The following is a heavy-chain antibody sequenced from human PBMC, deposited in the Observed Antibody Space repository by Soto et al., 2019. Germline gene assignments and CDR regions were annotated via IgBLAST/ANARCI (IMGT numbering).Heavy chain of an antibody. J-gene: IGHJ4*02. D-gene: IGHD6-13*01. Sequence: SVKVSCKVSGGTFSSYAISWVRQAPGQGLEWMGGIIPIFGTANYAQKFQGRVTITADKSTSTAYMELSSLRSEDTAVYYCARVFGAAAGDFDYWGQGTLVIVSS. CDR1: GGTFSSYA. CDR3: ARVFGAAAGDFDY. V-gene: IGHV1-69*06. CDR2: IIPIFGTA.